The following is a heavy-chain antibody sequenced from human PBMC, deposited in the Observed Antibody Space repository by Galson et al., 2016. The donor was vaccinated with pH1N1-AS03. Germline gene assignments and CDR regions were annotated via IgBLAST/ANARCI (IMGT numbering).Heavy chain of an antibody. CDR2: INSDGSST. CDR1: GFTFSTYW. Sequence: SLRLSCAASGFTFSTYWIHWVRQAPGKGLMWVSRINSDGSSTNYADSVRGRFSISRDNAKNTLYLQMNSLRVGDTAVYYCVKDRAWSFDYWGQGTLVTVSS. CDR3: VKDRAWSFDY. V-gene: IGHV3-74*01. J-gene: IGHJ4*02. D-gene: IGHD2-8*02.